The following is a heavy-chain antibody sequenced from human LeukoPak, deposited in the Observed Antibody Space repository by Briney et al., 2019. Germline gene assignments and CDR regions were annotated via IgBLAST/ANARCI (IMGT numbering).Heavy chain of an antibody. CDR1: GFTFSTYS. CDR3: AKIEYSSSQYFQH. V-gene: IGHV3-48*01. J-gene: IGHJ1*01. D-gene: IGHD6-6*01. Sequence: GGSLRLSCAASGFTFSTYSMNWVRQAPGKGLEWVSYISSSSSTIYYADSLKGRFTISRDNAKNSLYLQMNSLRAEDTAVYYCAKIEYSSSQYFQHWGQGTLVTVSS. CDR2: ISSSSSTI.